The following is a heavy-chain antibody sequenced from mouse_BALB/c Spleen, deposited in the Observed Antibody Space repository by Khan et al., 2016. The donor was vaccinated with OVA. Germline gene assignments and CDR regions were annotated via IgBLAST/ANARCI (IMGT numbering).Heavy chain of an antibody. CDR2: ISSSGST. D-gene: IGHD2-3*01. CDR3: ARDGSRDNYAMDY. V-gene: IGHV3-2*02. CDR1: GYSITSDYA. J-gene: IGHJ4*01. Sequence: VQLKESGPGLVKPSQSLSLTCTVTGYSITSDYAWNWIRQFPGNKLEWMGYISSSGSTNYNPALKSRISITRDTSKNQFFLQLNSVTTEDTATYYGARDGSRDNYAMDYWGQGTSVTVSS.